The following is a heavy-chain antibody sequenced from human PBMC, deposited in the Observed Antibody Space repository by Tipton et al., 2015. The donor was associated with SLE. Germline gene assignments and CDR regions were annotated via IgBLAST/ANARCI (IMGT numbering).Heavy chain of an antibody. J-gene: IGHJ6*02. CDR1: GGSISSHY. D-gene: IGHD1-1*01. CDR3: ARDRTYYYYGMDV. V-gene: IGHV4-59*11. CDR2: IYYSGST. Sequence: TLSLTCTVSGGSISSHYWSWIRQPPGKGLEWIGSIYYSGSTYYKPSLKSRVTISVDTSKNQFSLKLSSVTAADTAVYYCARDRTYYYYGMDVWGQGTTVTVSS.